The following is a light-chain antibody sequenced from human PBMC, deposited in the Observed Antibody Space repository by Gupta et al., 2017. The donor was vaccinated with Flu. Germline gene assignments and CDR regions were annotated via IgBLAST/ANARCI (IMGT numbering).Light chain of an antibody. CDR1: QTVGGF. J-gene: IGKJ2*01. V-gene: IGKV3-11*01. Sequence: SPAALSLFPGERAALSCRASQTVGGFLAWYQQKPGQAPRLLIYHASERASGIPARFSGSGSGTDYTLSISSLEPEDSAVYYCQQRSNSFTFGPGTKVEIK. CDR3: QQRSNSFT. CDR2: HAS.